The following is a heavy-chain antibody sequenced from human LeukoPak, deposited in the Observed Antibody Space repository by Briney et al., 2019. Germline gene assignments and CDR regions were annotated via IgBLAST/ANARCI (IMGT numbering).Heavy chain of an antibody. J-gene: IGHJ2*01. CDR1: GFTFSSYA. V-gene: IGHV3-30*04. D-gene: IGHD6-19*01. CDR2: ISYDGSNK. CDR3: ARDHAYSSGWYWYFDL. Sequence: QPGGSLRLSCAASGFTFSSYAMHWVRQAPGKGLEWVAVISYDGSNKYYVDSVKGRFTISRDNSKNTLYLQMNSLRAEDTAVYYCARDHAYSSGWYWYFDLWGRGTLVTVSS.